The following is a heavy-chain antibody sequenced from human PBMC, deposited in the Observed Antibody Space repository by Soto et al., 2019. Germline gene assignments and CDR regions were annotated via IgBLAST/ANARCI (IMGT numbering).Heavy chain of an antibody. Sequence: ASVKVSCKASGYTFTGYYMHWLRQAPGQGLEWMGWINPNSGGTNYAQKFQGWVTMTRDTSISTAYMELSRLRSDDTAVYYCARDWGYYDSSGYLHYYGMDVWGQGTTVTVFS. CDR2: INPNSGGT. CDR1: GYTFTGYY. CDR3: ARDWGYYDSSGYLHYYGMDV. J-gene: IGHJ6*02. D-gene: IGHD3-22*01. V-gene: IGHV1-2*04.